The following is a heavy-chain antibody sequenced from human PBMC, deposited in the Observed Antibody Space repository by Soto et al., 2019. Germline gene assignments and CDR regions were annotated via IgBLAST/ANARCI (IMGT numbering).Heavy chain of an antibody. J-gene: IGHJ4*02. CDR1: GFTFSSYW. CDR3: ATEVWVYYDFWSGYSDY. D-gene: IGHD3-3*01. CDR2: IKEDGSDM. Sequence: VQLVESGGGLVQPGGSLRLSSAASGFTFSSYWMSWVRQAPGKGLEWVANIKEDGSDMYYVDSVKGRFTISRDNAKNSLYLQMNSLRAEDTAVYYCATEVWVYYDFWSGYSDYWGQGTVVTVSS. V-gene: IGHV3-7*01.